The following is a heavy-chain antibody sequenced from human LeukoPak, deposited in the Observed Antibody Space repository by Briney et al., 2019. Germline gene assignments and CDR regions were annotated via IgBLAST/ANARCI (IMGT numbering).Heavy chain of an antibody. CDR1: GGSLSSYY. Sequence: SETLSRTCAVYGGSLSSYYWTWVSQPPGKGLGWIGEISHSGGANYSPSLKSRVTISLDTSKNQFSLRLTSVTAADTAVYYCARLTWDLPPGGLYYNYYIDVWDKGATVTVSS. J-gene: IGHJ6*03. V-gene: IGHV4-34*01. CDR2: ISHSGGA. CDR3: ARLTWDLPPGGLYYNYYIDV. D-gene: IGHD1-26*01.